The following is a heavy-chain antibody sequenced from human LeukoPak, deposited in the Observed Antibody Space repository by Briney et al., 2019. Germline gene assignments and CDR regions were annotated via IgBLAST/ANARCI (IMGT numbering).Heavy chain of an antibody. V-gene: IGHV3-7*01. J-gene: IGHJ1*01. Sequence: GGSLRLSCEGSGFTFSNYWMSWVRHAPGKGLEWVSNIQQHGSETYYGDSVKGRFTISRDNAKNSLYLQMNSLRAEDTAVYYCATYSSSNGREFQYWGQGTLVTVSS. CDR2: IQQHGSET. CDR3: ATYSSSNGREFQY. D-gene: IGHD2-2*01. CDR1: GFTFSNYW.